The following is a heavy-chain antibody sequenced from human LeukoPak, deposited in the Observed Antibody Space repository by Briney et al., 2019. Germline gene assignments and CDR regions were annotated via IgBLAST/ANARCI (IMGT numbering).Heavy chain of an antibody. V-gene: IGHV4-59*01. CDR2: ISNIGST. CDR3: ARGSGWPDYYYYMDV. CDR1: GGSISSYY. D-gene: IGHD6-19*01. Sequence: SETLSLTCTVSGGSISSYYWSWIRQPPGKGLEWIGHISNIGSTNYNSSLKSRVTISVDTSKNQFSLKLTSVTAADTAVYYCARGSGWPDYYYYMDVWGKGTTVTISS. J-gene: IGHJ6*03.